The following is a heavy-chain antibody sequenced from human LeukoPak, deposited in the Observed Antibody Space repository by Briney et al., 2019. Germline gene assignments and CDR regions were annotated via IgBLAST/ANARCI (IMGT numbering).Heavy chain of an antibody. CDR2: ISNSGSTI. CDR1: GFIFSSYE. D-gene: IGHD4-11*01. V-gene: IGHV3-48*03. J-gene: IGHJ6*02. CDR3: ARGGYSNANKFYYYGMDV. Sequence: PGGSLRLSCAASGFIFSSYEMNWVRQAPGKGLEWVSYISNSGSTIYYADSVKGRFTISRDNAKNSLYLQMNSLRAEDTAAYYCARGGYSNANKFYYYGMDVWGQGTTVTV.